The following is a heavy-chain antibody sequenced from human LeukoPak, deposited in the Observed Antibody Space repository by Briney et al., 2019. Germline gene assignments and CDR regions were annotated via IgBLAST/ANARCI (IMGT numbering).Heavy chain of an antibody. CDR3: ARSLTWLVRESSDY. J-gene: IGHJ4*02. CDR2: ISSSSSYI. CDR1: GFTFSSYS. V-gene: IGHV3-21*01. D-gene: IGHD6-19*01. Sequence: GGSLRLSCAASGFTFSSYSMNWVRQAPGKGLEWVSSISSSSSYIYYADSVKGRFTISRDNAKNSLYLQMNSLRAEDTAVYYCARSLTWLVRESSDYWGQGTLVTVSS.